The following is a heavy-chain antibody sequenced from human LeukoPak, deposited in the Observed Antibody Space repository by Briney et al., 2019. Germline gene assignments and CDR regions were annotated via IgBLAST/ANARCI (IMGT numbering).Heavy chain of an antibody. CDR1: GYTLTELS. D-gene: IGHD2-21*02. Sequence: ASVKVSCKLSGYTLTELSMHWVRQAPGKGLEWMGGFDPEDGETIYAQKFQGRVTMTEDTSTDTAYMELSSLRSEDTAVYYCATDFGPCGGDCYTGFPFDYWGQGTLVTVSS. J-gene: IGHJ4*02. CDR2: FDPEDGET. V-gene: IGHV1-24*01. CDR3: ATDFGPCGGDCYTGFPFDY.